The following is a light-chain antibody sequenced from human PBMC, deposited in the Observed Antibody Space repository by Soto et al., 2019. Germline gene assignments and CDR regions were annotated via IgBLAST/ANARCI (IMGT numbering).Light chain of an antibody. CDR1: QSVSSN. CDR2: GAS. Sequence: EIVMTQSPATLSVSPGERATLSCRASQSVSSNLAWYQQKPGQAPRLLIYGASTRATGIPARFSGSGSGTEFTLTISSLQYEDFSVYYCQQYNNLPPMYTFGQGTKLEIK. J-gene: IGKJ2*01. CDR3: QQYNNLPPMYT. V-gene: IGKV3-15*01.